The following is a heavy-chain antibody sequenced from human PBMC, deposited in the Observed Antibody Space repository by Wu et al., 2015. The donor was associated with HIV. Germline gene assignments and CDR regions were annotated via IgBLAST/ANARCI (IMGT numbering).Heavy chain of an antibody. V-gene: IGHV1-69*13. Sequence: QVQLVQSGAEVQKPGSSVKVSCKASGGTFSSYGISWVRQAPGQGLEWMGRIIPVFGTSITAQSFQGRVTITADEVTNTAYMELSSLRSEDTAVYYCARVPPIATAGTPLYIWAERTFVTVSS. CDR2: IIPVFGTS. CDR1: GGTFSSYG. D-gene: IGHD6-25*01. CDR3: ARVPPIATAGTPLYI. J-gene: IGHJ3*02.